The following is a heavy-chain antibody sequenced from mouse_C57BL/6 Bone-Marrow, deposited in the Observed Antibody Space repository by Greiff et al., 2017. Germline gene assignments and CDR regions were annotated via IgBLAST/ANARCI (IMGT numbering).Heavy chain of an antibody. D-gene: IGHD4-1*01. J-gene: IGHJ3*01. V-gene: IGHV5-4*01. CDR1: GFTFSSYA. CDR2: ISDGGSYT. CDR3: AREGLNWVFAY. Sequence: EVKLVESGGGLVKPGGSLKLSCAASGFTFSSYAMSWVRQTPEKRLEWVATISDGGSYTYYPDNVKGRFTISRDNAKNNLYLQMSHLKSEDTAMYYCAREGLNWVFAYWGQGTLVTVSA.